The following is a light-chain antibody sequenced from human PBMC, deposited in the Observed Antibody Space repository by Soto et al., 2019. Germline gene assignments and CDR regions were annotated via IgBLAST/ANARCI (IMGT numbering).Light chain of an antibody. CDR3: QQYNNWPPDRT. Sequence: EIVMTQSPATLSVSPGERATLSCRASQSVGSNLAWYQQKPGQAPRLLIYGASTRATVIPARFSGSGSGTEFTLTISSLQSEDFAIYFCQQYNNWPPDRTFGQGTKVEI. V-gene: IGKV3-15*01. CDR1: QSVGSN. CDR2: GAS. J-gene: IGKJ1*01.